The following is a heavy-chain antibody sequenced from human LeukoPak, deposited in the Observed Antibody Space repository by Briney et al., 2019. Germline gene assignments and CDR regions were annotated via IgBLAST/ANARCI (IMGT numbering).Heavy chain of an antibody. CDR1: GGSISSSSYY. J-gene: IGHJ4*02. V-gene: IGHV4-39*07. CDR3: ARDHIAVAGNFDY. D-gene: IGHD6-19*01. CDR2: IYYSGST. Sequence: SETLSLTCTVSGGSISSSSYYWGWIRQPPGKGLEWIGSIYYSGSTYYNPSLKSRVTISVDTSRNQFSLKLNSVTAADTAVYYYARDHIAVAGNFDYWGQGTLVTVSS.